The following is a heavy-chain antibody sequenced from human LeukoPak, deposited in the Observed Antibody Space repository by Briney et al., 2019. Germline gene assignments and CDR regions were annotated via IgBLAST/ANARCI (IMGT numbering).Heavy chain of an antibody. J-gene: IGHJ5*02. CDR1: GYSLSSGYY. Sequence: SETPSLTCNVSGYSLSSGYYWGWIRQPPGKGLEWIGSIYHSGSTYYNPSLQSRVTISVDTSKNQFSLKLSSVTAADTAVYYCAKGVYQFDPWGQGTLVTVSS. D-gene: IGHD2-2*01. CDR2: IYHSGST. V-gene: IGHV4-38-2*02. CDR3: AKGVYQFDP.